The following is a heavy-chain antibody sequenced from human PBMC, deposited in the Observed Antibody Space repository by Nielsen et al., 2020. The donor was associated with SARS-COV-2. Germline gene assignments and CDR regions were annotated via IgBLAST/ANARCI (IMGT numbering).Heavy chain of an antibody. CDR2: ISAYNGNT. CDR3: ARDYRPVSTAGMDV. D-gene: IGHD2/OR15-2a*01. V-gene: IGHV1-18*04. J-gene: IGHJ6*02. Sequence: ASVKVSCKASGYTFTGYYMHWVRQAPGQGLEWMGWISAYNGNTNYAQKLQGRVTMTTDTSTSTAYMELRSLRSDDTAVYYCARDYRPVSTAGMDVWGQGTTVTVSS. CDR1: GYTFTGYY.